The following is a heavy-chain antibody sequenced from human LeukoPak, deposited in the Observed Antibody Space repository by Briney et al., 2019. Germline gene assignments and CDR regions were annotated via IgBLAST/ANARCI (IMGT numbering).Heavy chain of an antibody. CDR1: GGTFSSYA. CDR2: IIPILGIA. J-gene: IGHJ5*02. D-gene: IGHD6-19*01. CDR3: ARHIAMAGTKNWFDP. V-gene: IGHV1-69*04. Sequence: GASVKVSCKASGGTFSSYAISWVRQAPGQGLEWMGRIIPILGIANYAQKFQGRVTITADKSTSTAYMELSSLRSEDTAVYYCARHIAMAGTKNWFDPWGQGTLVTVSS.